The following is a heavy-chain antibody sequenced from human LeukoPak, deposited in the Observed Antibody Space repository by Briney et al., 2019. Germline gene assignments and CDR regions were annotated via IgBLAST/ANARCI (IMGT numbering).Heavy chain of an antibody. CDR1: GFTFSSYA. V-gene: IGHV3-30*03. Sequence: GGSLRLSCAASGFTFSSYAMHWVRQAPGKGLEWVALISFDGSNKYYADSVKGRFTISRDNSENTLYLQMNSLKTEDTAVYYCTRRSDDYWGQGTLVTVSS. CDR2: ISFDGSNK. CDR3: TRRSDDY. J-gene: IGHJ4*02.